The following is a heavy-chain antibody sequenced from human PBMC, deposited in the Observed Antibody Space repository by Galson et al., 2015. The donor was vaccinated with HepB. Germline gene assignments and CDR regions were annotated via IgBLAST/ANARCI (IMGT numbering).Heavy chain of an antibody. D-gene: IGHD6-13*01. J-gene: IGHJ4*02. CDR3: ALIAAKDC. CDR1: GFTFSGAA. CDR2: IRSKANSYAT. Sequence: SLRLSCAASGFTFSGAAMHWVRQASGKGLEWVGRIRSKANSYATTYAASVKGRFTISRDDSRNTAYLQMNSLKTEDTAVYYCALIAAKDCWGQGTLVTVSS. V-gene: IGHV3-73*01.